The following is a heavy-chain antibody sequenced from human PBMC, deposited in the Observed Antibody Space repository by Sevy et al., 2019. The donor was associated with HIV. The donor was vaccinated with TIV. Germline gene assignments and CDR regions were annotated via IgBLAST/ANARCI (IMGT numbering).Heavy chain of an antibody. J-gene: IGHJ4*02. CDR1: GYTFTNYA. Sequence: ASVKVSCKASGYTFTNYAISWVRQAPGQGLEWMGWISGFNGDTKNEEKFQGRFTMTTDTSTKTAYMDLKSLRSDDTAVYYCVRGTTFYDFWTGGDYWGQGTLVTVSS. D-gene: IGHD3-3*01. V-gene: IGHV1-18*01. CDR3: VRGTTFYDFWTGGDY. CDR2: ISGFNGDT.